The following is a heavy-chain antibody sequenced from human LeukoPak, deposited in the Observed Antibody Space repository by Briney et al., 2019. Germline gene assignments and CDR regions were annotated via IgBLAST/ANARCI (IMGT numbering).Heavy chain of an antibody. J-gene: IGHJ5*02. CDR1: GYSISSGYY. CDR3: ARAPRFNWFDP. V-gene: IGHV4-38-2*02. CDR2: IYHSGST. Sequence: PSETLSLTCTVSGYSISSGYYWGWIRQPPGKGLEWIGSIYHSGSTYYNPSLKSRVTISVDTSKNQFSLKLSSVTAADTAVYYCARAPRFNWFDPWGQGTLVTVSS.